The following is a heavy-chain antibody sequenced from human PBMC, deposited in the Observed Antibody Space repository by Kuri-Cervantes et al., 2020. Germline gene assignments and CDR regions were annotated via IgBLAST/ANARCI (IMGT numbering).Heavy chain of an antibody. D-gene: IGHD4-17*01. J-gene: IGHJ1*01. Sequence: SVKVSCKASGGTFSSYAISWVRQAPGQGLEWMGGIIPIFGTANYAQKFQGRVTITADKSTSTAYMELSSLRSEDTAVYYCATTDYGDYGGYFQHWGQGTLVTVSS. V-gene: IGHV1-69*06. CDR1: GGTFSSYA. CDR2: IIPIFGTA. CDR3: ATTDYGDYGGYFQH.